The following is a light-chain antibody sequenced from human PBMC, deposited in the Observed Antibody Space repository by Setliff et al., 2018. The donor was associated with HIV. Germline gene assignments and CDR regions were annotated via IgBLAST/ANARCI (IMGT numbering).Light chain of an antibody. J-gene: IGLJ1*01. CDR3: ASYRPNDLGV. CDR2: DVS. V-gene: IGLV2-14*01. Sequence: QSVLTQPASVSGSPGQSITISCTGTNKDVGSYNFVSWYQQHPGKAPKLIIYDVSDRPSGVSHRFSGSKSGNTASLTISGLQSEDEADYYCASYRPNDLGVFGTGTKVTVL. CDR1: NKDVGSYNF.